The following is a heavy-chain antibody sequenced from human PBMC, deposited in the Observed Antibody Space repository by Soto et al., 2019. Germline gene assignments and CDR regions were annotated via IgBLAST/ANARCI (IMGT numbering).Heavy chain of an antibody. V-gene: IGHV4-34*01. Sequence: QVQLQQWGAGLLKPSETLSLTCAVYGGSFSGYYGSWIRQPPGKGLEWTGEINHSGSTNYNPSLKSRVTISVDTSKNQFSLKLSSVTAADTAVYYCARRSRLYGSGSYSTKWGQGTLVTVSS. J-gene: IGHJ4*02. CDR2: INHSGST. CDR1: GGSFSGYY. D-gene: IGHD3-10*01. CDR3: ARRSRLYGSGSYSTK.